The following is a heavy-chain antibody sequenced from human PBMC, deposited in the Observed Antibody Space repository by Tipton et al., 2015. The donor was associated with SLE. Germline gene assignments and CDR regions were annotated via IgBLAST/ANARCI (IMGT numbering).Heavy chain of an antibody. Sequence: TLSLTCAVSGPSINNAYYWGWIRQPPGKGLEWIGNFYHSGITYYNPSLKNRVTISIDTSKNQFSLRLTSVTAADTALYYCTRGNVISWFGPWGRGTLVTVSS. D-gene: IGHD4-23*01. J-gene: IGHJ5*02. CDR3: TRGNVISWFGP. V-gene: IGHV4-38-2*01. CDR1: GPSINNAYY. CDR2: FYHSGIT.